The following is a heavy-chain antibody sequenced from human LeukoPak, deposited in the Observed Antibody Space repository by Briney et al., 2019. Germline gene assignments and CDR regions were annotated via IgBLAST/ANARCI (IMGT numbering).Heavy chain of an antibody. CDR3: ARDERL. V-gene: IGHV3-64*01. D-gene: IGHD5-12*01. CDR2: ISSNGGST. J-gene: IGHJ4*02. CDR1: GFTFSSYA. Sequence: GGALRLSCAASGFTFSSYAMHWVRQAPGEGLEYVSTISSNGGSTYYANSVKGRFTISRDNSKNTLYLQMGSLRAEDMAVYYCARDERLRGQGTLVTVSS.